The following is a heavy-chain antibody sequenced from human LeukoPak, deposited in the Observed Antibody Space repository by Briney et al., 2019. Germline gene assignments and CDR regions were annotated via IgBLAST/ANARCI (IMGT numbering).Heavy chain of an antibody. V-gene: IGHV4-34*01. D-gene: IGHD3-22*01. CDR2: FNLGGGT. CDR3: ARIYNDTSGNHNQAFDI. CDR1: GGSFSGYY. J-gene: IGHJ3*02. Sequence: SETLSLTCAVYGGSFSGYYWSWIRQPPGRGLEWIGEFNLGGGTNYSPSLKSRLTILVDAAKSQVSLKLSSVTPADTAVYYCARIYNDTSGNHNQAFDIWGQGTMVTVSS.